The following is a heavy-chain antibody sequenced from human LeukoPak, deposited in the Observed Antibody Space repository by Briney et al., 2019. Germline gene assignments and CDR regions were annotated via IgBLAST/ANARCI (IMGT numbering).Heavy chain of an antibody. CDR1: GGSVSSINSH. CDR3: AGLTKGRYFDYFFDS. CDR2: IFYSGST. V-gene: IGHV4-39*01. J-gene: IGHJ4*02. Sequence: SETLSLTCTASGGSVSSINSHWGWIRQSPGKGLEWIGNIFYSGSTSWNPSLKSRVTMSVDSSKNQFSLKMSSVTAADTAVYFCAGLTKGRYFDYFFDSWGQGTLVTVSP. D-gene: IGHD3-9*01.